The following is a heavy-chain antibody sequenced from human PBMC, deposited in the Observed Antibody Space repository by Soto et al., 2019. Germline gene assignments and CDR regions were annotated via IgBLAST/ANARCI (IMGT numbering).Heavy chain of an antibody. J-gene: IGHJ5*02. D-gene: IGHD6-13*01. Sequence: QVQLVESGGGVVQPGRSLRLSCPASGFTFSSYAMHWVRQAPGKGLEWVAVISYDGSNKYYADSVKGRFTISRDNSKNTLYLQMNSLRAEDTAVYYCARDIRAAGTDWFDPWGQGTLVTVSS. V-gene: IGHV3-30-3*01. CDR3: ARDIRAAGTDWFDP. CDR2: ISYDGSNK. CDR1: GFTFSSYA.